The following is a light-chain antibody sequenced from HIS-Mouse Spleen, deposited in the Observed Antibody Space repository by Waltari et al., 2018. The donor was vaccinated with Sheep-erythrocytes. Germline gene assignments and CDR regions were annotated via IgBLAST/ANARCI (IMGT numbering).Light chain of an antibody. V-gene: IGLV2-11*01. CDR1: SSAVGRYNY. Sequence: QSALTQPRSVSGSPGQSVTISCTGTSSAVGRYNYVSWYQQHPGKAPKLMIYDVSKRPSGVPDRFSGSKSGNKASLTISGLQAEDEADYYCCSYAGSYNHVFATGTKVTVL. CDR2: DVS. J-gene: IGLJ1*01. CDR3: CSYAGSYNHV.